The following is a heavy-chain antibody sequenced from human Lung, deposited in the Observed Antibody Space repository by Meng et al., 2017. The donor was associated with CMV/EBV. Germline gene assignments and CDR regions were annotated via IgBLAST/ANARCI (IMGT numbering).Heavy chain of an antibody. J-gene: IGHJ6*02. CDR1: GGSFSGYY. V-gene: IGHV4-34*01. CDR2: INHSGST. CDR3: ARAFGGTIFGVVNYYYGMDV. Sequence: LXCAVYGGSFSGYYWSWIRKPPGKGLEWIGEINHSGSTNYNPSLKSRVTISVDTSKNQFSLKLSSVTAADTAVYYCARAFGGTIFGVVNYYYGMDVXGQGXTVTVSS. D-gene: IGHD3-3*01.